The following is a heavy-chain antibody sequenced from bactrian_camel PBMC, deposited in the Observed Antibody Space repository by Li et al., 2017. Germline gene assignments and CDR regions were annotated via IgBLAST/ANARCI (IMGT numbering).Heavy chain of an antibody. J-gene: IGHJ4*01. CDR1: GYIYPSYC. D-gene: IGHD5*01. Sequence: VQLVESGGGLVQPGGSLRLSCAASGYIYPSYCMGWFRQGPGKEREGVAFIDSDGSTFYADSVKGRFTISRDNAKTTMYLQMNSLKSEDTALYYCVLGVSASTWGQGTQVTVS. CDR3: VLGVSAST. CDR2: IDSDGST. V-gene: IGHV3S9*01.